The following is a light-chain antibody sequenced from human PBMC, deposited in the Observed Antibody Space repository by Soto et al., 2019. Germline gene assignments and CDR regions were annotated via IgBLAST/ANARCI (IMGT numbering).Light chain of an antibody. CDR1: QSVSSSY. CDR3: QKYRNGPRT. J-gene: IGKJ1*01. V-gene: IGKV3-20*01. CDR2: GAS. Sequence: EIVLTQSPGTLSLSPGERATLSCRASQSVSSSYLAWYQQKPGQAPRLLIYGASSRATGIPDRFSGSGSGTDFTLTISRLEPEDFAVYYCQKYRNGPRTCGQGTKV.